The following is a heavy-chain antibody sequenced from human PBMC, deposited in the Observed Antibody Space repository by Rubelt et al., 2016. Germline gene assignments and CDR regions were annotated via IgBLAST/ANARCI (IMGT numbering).Heavy chain of an antibody. Sequence: ERGLEWLSYISSSNSIFYADSVKGRFTISRDNGKNSLFLQMNSLRDEDTAVYYCARDTSSIAARRRDYYGMDVWGQGTTVTVSS. J-gene: IGHJ6*02. CDR3: ARDTSSIAARRRDYYGMDV. D-gene: IGHD6-6*01. CDR2: ISSSNSI. V-gene: IGHV3-48*02.